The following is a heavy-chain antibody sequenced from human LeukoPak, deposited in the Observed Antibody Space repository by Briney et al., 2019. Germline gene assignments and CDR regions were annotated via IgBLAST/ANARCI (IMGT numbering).Heavy chain of an antibody. CDR3: ARIGASSWYEDY. V-gene: IGHV4-38-2*02. Sequence: SETLPLTCTVSGYSINSGYYWGWIRQPPGKGLEWIGSIYHSGSTYYNPSLKSRVTISVDTSKNQFSLKLSSVTAADTAVYYCARIGASSWYEDYWGQGTLVTVSS. D-gene: IGHD6-13*01. CDR2: IYHSGST. CDR1: GYSINSGYY. J-gene: IGHJ4*02.